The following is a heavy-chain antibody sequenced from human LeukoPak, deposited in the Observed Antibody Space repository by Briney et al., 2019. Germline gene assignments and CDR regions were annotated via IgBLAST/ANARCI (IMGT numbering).Heavy chain of an antibody. Sequence: SSETLSLTCSVSGVSINSGNYYWTWIRQPAGKGLQWIGRIFTGGSTNYNPSLQSRVTISMDTSKSQVSLRLRSVTAADTAVYYCARRSLMITFGGYAFDIWGQGTMVTVSS. J-gene: IGHJ3*02. V-gene: IGHV4-61*02. D-gene: IGHD3-16*01. CDR1: GVSINSGNYY. CDR3: ARRSLMITFGGYAFDI. CDR2: IFTGGST.